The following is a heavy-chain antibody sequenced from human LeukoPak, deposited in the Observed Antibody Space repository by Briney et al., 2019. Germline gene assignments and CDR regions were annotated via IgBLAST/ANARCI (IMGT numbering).Heavy chain of an antibody. D-gene: IGHD2-15*01. J-gene: IGHJ5*02. Sequence: ASVKVSCKASGYTFTGYYMHWVRQAPGQGLEWMGWINPNSGGTNYAQKFQGRVTMTRDTSISTAYMELSSLRSEDTAVYYCARMSGYCSGGSCYGNNWFDPWGQGTLVTVSS. CDR2: INPNSGGT. CDR1: GYTFTGYY. CDR3: ARMSGYCSGGSCYGNNWFDP. V-gene: IGHV1-2*02.